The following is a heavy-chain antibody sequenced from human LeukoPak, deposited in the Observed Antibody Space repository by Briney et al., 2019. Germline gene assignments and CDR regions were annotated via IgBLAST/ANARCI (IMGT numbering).Heavy chain of an antibody. D-gene: IGHD3-22*01. CDR3: ARHPGDRSGYHFDY. J-gene: IGHJ4*02. CDR1: GGSISSGGYY. V-gene: IGHV4-31*03. CDR2: IYYSGST. Sequence: PSETLSLTCTVSGGSISSGGYYWSWIRQHPGEGLEWIGYIYYSGSTYYTPSLKSRVTISVDTSKNQFSLKLSSVTAADTAVYYCARHPGDRSGYHFDYWGQGTLVTVSS.